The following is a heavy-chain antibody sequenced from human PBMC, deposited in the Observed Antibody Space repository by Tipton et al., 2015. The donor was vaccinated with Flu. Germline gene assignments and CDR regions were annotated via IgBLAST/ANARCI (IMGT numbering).Heavy chain of an antibody. CDR3: AAVKSHYGDNVGWFEP. J-gene: IGHJ5*02. CDR1: GGSMTPYY. V-gene: IGHV4-39*07. D-gene: IGHD4-17*01. Sequence: TLSLTCTVSGGSMTPYYCAWLRQPPGQGLEWMASISYGETTDYKPSLKSRVTISIDTSRNQFSLRLTSVTAADTAIYYCAAVKSHYGDNVGWFEPWGQGTLVTVSS. CDR2: ISYGETT.